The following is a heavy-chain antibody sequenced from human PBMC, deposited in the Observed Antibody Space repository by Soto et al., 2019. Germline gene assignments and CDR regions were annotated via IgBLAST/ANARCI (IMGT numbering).Heavy chain of an antibody. D-gene: IGHD6-13*01. CDR2: IIPIFGTA. CDR1: GGTFSSYA. J-gene: IGHJ4*02. V-gene: IGHV1-69*01. Sequence: QVQLVQSGAEVKKPGSSVKVSCKASGGTFSSYAISWVRQAPGQGLEWLGGIIPIFGTANYAQKFQGRVTITADESTSTGYMELSSLRSEDTAVYYCARVHPYALSSSWFDYWGQGTLVTVSS. CDR3: ARVHPYALSSSWFDY.